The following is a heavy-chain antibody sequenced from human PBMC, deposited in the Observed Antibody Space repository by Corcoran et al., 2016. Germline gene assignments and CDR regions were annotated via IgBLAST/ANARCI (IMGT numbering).Heavy chain of an antibody. J-gene: IGHJ3*02. V-gene: IGHV4-4*02. D-gene: IGHD3-3*01. CDR3: ARWSEASLYRGAFDI. CDR2: IYHSGRT. CDR1: GGCISSSNW. Sequence: QVQLQESGTGLVKPSGTLSRTCAVSGGCISSSNWWSRVRQPPGKGLEWIGEIYHSGRTNYNPSLTSRVTISVDKSKNQFSLKMSSVNAADTGVYYCARWSEASLYRGAFDIWGQGTMVTVSS.